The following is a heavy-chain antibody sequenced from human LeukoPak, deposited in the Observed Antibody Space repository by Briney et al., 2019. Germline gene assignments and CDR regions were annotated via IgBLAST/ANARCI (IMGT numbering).Heavy chain of an antibody. CDR2: INHSGST. D-gene: IGHD3-3*01. CDR3: ARGPVLRFLEWAYYFDY. V-gene: IGHV4-34*01. Sequence: SETLSLTRAVYGGSFSGYYWSWIRQPPGKGLEWVGEINHSGSTNYNPSLKSRVTISVDTSKNQFSLKLSSVTAADTAVYYCARGPVLRFLEWAYYFDYWGQGTLVTVSS. J-gene: IGHJ4*02. CDR1: GGSFSGYY.